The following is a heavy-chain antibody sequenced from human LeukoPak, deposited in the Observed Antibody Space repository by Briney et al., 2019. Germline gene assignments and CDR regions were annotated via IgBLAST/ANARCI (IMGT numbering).Heavy chain of an antibody. CDR1: GFTFSSYG. V-gene: IGHV3-33*01. Sequence: QSGGSLRLSCAASGFTFSSYGMHWVRQAPGKGLEWVAVIWYDGSNKYYADSVKGRFTISRDNSKNTLYLQMNSLRAEDTAVYYCARDRGSPPGQIDPWGQGTLVTVSS. CDR3: ARDRGSPPGQIDP. J-gene: IGHJ5*02. CDR2: IWYDGSNK. D-gene: IGHD1-14*01.